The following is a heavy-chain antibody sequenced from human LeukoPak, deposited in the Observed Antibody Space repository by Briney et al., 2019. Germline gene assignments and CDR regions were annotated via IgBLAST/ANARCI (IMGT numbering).Heavy chain of an antibody. Sequence: GASVKVSCKSSGYTFTGYYMHWVRQAPGQGRDWIGWINPNSGGTKYAQKFQGRVTMTRDTSINTAYMEVSRMRSDDTAVYYCARDIADTAMVYYFDYWGQGTMVTVSS. CDR2: INPNSGGT. D-gene: IGHD5-18*01. CDR1: GYTFTGYY. J-gene: IGHJ4*02. V-gene: IGHV1-2*02. CDR3: ARDIADTAMVYYFDY.